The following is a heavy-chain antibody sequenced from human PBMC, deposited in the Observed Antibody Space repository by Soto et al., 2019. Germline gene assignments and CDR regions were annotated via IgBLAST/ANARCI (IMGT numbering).Heavy chain of an antibody. J-gene: IGHJ6*02. CDR3: ARVCGGDCHYGMDV. Sequence: QVQLQESGPGLVKPSQTLSLTCTVSGGSISSGGYYWTWIRQHPGKGLEWIGYIYYSGSTYYNPSLKRRVTMSVDTAKNQLSLKLSSVTAADTAVYYCARVCGGDCHYGMDVWGQGTTVTVSS. D-gene: IGHD2-21*02. CDR2: IYYSGST. CDR1: GGSISSGGYY. V-gene: IGHV4-31*03.